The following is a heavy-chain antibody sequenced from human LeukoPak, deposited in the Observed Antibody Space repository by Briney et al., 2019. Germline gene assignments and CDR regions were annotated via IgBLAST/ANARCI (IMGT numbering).Heavy chain of an antibody. Sequence: SETLSLTCTVSGGSISSYYWSWIRQPPGKGLEWIGYIYYTGSTNYHPSLRSRVTISGDTSKSQFSLKLGSVTAADSAVYYCASGGYSYGKFDYWGQGTLVTVSS. J-gene: IGHJ4*02. V-gene: IGHV4-59*01. D-gene: IGHD5-18*01. CDR3: ASGGYSYGKFDY. CDR2: IYYTGST. CDR1: GGSISSYY.